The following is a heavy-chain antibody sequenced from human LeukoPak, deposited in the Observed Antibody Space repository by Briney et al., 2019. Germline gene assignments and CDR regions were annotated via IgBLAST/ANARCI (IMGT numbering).Heavy chain of an antibody. Sequence: ASVKVSCKASGYTFTGYFLFWVRQAPGQGFEWMGWINPNSGDTNYAQKFQGRVTLTRDTSISTAYMELSRMRSEDTAVYYCARGEELPPIYWGQGTLVTVSS. V-gene: IGHV1-2*02. CDR1: GYTFTGYF. CDR3: ARGEELPPIY. CDR2: INPNSGDT. D-gene: IGHD1-26*01. J-gene: IGHJ4*02.